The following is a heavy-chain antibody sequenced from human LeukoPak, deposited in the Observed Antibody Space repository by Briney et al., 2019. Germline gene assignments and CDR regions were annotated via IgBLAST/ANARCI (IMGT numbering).Heavy chain of an antibody. Sequence: SETLSLTCTVSGGSISSYYGRWIRQPPGEGLEWIGYIYYSGSTNYNPSLNSRVTISVDTSKKQDSLKLSSVTAADTARYFCASHRGYDYFDSRGQGTLVTVSS. V-gene: IGHV4-59*08. CDR1: GGSISSYY. CDR3: ASHRGYDYFDS. D-gene: IGHD5-12*01. CDR2: IYYSGST. J-gene: IGHJ4*02.